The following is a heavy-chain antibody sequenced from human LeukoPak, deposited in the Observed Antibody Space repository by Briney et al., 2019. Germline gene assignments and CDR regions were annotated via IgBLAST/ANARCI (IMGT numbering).Heavy chain of an antibody. CDR3: ARDRRAVAGIFDY. Sequence: PGGSLRLSCAASGFTFSSYSMNWVRQAPGKGLEWVSYISSSSSTIYYADSVKGRFTISRDNAKNSLYLRMNSLRAEDTAVYYCARDRRAVAGIFDYWGQGTLVTVSS. CDR2: ISSSSSTI. D-gene: IGHD6-19*01. CDR1: GFTFSSYS. V-gene: IGHV3-48*01. J-gene: IGHJ4*02.